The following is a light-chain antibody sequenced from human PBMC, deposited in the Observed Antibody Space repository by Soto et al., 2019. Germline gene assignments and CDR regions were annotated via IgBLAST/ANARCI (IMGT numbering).Light chain of an antibody. CDR2: GTS. CDR3: QQYGSSPLT. Sequence: EIVLTQSPGTLSLSPGERATLSCRASQSVSNNYLAWYQQKPGQAPGLLIYGTSRRATGIPDRFSGSGSGTDSTLTISRLEPEDFAVYSCQQYGSSPLTFGGGTKVEIK. V-gene: IGKV3-20*01. J-gene: IGKJ4*01. CDR1: QSVSNNY.